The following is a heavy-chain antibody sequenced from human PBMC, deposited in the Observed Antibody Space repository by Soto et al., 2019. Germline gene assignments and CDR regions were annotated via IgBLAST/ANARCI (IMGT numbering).Heavy chain of an antibody. CDR2: IYSGGGT. CDR3: ATRMTTAPY. D-gene: IGHD4-17*01. J-gene: IGHJ4*02. CDR1: LFIVSDNY. V-gene: IGHV3-66*01. Sequence: EVRLVQSGGGLVQPGGSLRLSCAASLFIVSDNYMSWVRQAPGKGLEWVSLIYSGGGTDYAESVKGRFTISRDNSKNTLYLQINSLKAEDTVIYYCATRMTTAPYGGQGTVVTVSS.